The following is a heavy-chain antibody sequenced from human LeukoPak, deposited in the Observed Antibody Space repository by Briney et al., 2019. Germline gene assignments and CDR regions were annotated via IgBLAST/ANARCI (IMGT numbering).Heavy chain of an antibody. CDR2: IYYRGST. CDR3: ARGTTHPGMTTVVTHFDY. J-gene: IGHJ4*02. D-gene: IGHD4-23*01. CDR1: GGSISSYY. V-gene: IGHV4-59*01. Sequence: PSETLSLTCTVSGGSISSYYGSWIRQPPGKGLKWVGYIYYRGSTNYNPSLKSRLTISVDTSKNQFSLKLSSVTAADTAVYYCARGTTHPGMTTVVTHFDYWGQGTLVTVSS.